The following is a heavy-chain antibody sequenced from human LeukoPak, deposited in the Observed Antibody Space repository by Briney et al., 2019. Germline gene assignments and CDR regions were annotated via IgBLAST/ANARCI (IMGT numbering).Heavy chain of an antibody. D-gene: IGHD2-21*02. J-gene: IGHJ4*02. CDR2: INPDSGGT. V-gene: IGHV1-2*02. CDR3: ATSRAQTLAYCGGDCYSGFDY. CDR1: GYTFTNYF. Sequence: ASVKVSCKASGYTFTNYFIHWVRQAPGQGLDWLGWINPDSGGTNYAQKFQGRVTMTRDPSISTAYMELSWLRSDDTAMYYCATSRAQTLAYCGGDCYSGFDYWGQGTLVSVSS.